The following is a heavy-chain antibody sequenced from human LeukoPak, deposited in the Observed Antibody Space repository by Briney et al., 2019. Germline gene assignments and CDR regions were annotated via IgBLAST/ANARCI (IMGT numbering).Heavy chain of an antibody. CDR2: ISSNGGDT. J-gene: IGHJ3*02. V-gene: IGHV3-23*01. D-gene: IGHD1-26*01. CDR1: VFTFSSHS. Sequence: QPGGSLRLSCAASVFTFSSHSMAWVRQAPGKGPEWVSSISSNGGDTYYADSVRGRFTISRGNSENMLHLQMNSLSAEDTAVYYCTRGNPSIVGSRDPFDIWGQGTMVTVSS. CDR3: TRGNPSIVGSRDPFDI.